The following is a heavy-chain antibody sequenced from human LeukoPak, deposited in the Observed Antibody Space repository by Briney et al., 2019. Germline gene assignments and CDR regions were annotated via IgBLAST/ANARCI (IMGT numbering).Heavy chain of an antibody. D-gene: IGHD2-2*01. J-gene: IGHJ4*02. V-gene: IGHV1-69*06. CDR3: ARGVPDLTFDY. CDR2: IIPIFGTA. Sequence: VASVKVSWKASGGTFSSYAISWVRQAPGQGLEWMGGIIPIFGTANYAQKFQGRVTITADKSTSTAYMELSSLRSEDTAVYYCARGVPDLTFDYWGQGTLVTVSS. CDR1: GGTFSSYA.